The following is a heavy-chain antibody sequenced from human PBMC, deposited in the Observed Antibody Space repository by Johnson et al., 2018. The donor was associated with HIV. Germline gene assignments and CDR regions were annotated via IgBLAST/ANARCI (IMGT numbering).Heavy chain of an antibody. Sequence: EVQLVESGGGLVKPGESLRVSCAASGFAFSDAWMSWVRQAPGKGLEWVGHIKREIDGGTTDYAAPVKGRFTISRDDSKNALYLQMNSLKTDDTAVYYCTTDNWNYVGSFDVWGQGTMVTVSS. CDR3: TTDNWNYVGSFDV. J-gene: IGHJ3*01. V-gene: IGHV3-15*01. CDR1: GFAFSDAW. D-gene: IGHD1-7*01. CDR2: IKREIDGGTT.